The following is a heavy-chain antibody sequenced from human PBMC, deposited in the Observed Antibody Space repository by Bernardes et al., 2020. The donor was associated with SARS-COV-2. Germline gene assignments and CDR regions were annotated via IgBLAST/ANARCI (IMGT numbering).Heavy chain of an antibody. Sequence: ASMKVSCKASGFTFSSYEVSWVRQASGQGLEWMGRMNPTSGDTGYAQKFQGKVTLTRNTSITTAYMELTGLTSEDAAVYFCARSIPLSSGWFHLDYWGPGTVVVVSS. V-gene: IGHV1-8*01. J-gene: IGHJ4*02. CDR1: GFTFSSYE. CDR3: ARSIPLSSGWFHLDY. D-gene: IGHD6-19*01. CDR2: MNPTSGDT.